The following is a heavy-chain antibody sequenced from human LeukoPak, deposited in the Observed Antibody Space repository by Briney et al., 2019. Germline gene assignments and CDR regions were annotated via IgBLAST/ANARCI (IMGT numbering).Heavy chain of an antibody. Sequence: ASVKASCKAFGYTITGYYIHWVRQAPGQGLEWMGWINPNSGGTNYAQKFQGRVTMTRDTSISTAYMELSRLRSDDTAVYYCARDLYERWLRLPLGYWGQGTLVTVSS. V-gene: IGHV1-2*02. CDR1: GYTITGYY. J-gene: IGHJ4*02. D-gene: IGHD5-12*01. CDR3: ARDLYERWLRLPLGY. CDR2: INPNSGGT.